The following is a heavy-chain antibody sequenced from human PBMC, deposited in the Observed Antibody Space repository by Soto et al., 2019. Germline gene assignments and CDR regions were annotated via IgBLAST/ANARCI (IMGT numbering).Heavy chain of an antibody. D-gene: IGHD3-10*01. CDR3: ARDPDGIIDLDY. J-gene: IGHJ4*02. CDR1: GGSIGSYY. V-gene: IGHV4-59*12. CDR2: IYYSGST. Sequence: SETLSLTCTVSGGSIGSYYWSWIRQPPGKGLEWIGYIYYSGSTDYDPSLKGRFTISRDNAKSSLYLQMNSLRDEDTAVYFCARDPDGIIDLDYWGQGTQVTVSS.